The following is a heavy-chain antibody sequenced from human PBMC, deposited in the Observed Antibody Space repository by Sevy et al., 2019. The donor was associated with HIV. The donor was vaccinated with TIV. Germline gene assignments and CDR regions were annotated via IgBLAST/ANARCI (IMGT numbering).Heavy chain of an antibody. CDR2: VTSDGTT. CDR1: GLTLTTTG. Sequence: GGSLRLSCAASGLTLTTTGMSWVRQAPGKGLEWVAGVTSDGTTYYADSVRDRFTVSSDNSKNTRYLQLNSLGADDTAVFYCAGGDTTMITDFDYWGQGTLVTVSS. V-gene: IGHV3-23*01. CDR3: AGGDTTMITDFDY. J-gene: IGHJ4*02. D-gene: IGHD2-21*02.